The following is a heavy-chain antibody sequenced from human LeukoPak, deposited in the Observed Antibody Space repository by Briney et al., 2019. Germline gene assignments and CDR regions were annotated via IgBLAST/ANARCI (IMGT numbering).Heavy chain of an antibody. CDR3: ARLRPSYHFDY. J-gene: IGHJ4*02. CDR2: IKQDGSEK. V-gene: IGHV3-7*01. Sequence: GGSLRLSCAASGFTFSSYWMSWVRQAPGKGLEWVANIKQDGSEKYYVDSVKGRFTISRDNAQNSPSLQMNSLRAEDTAVYYCARLRPSYHFDYWGQGTLVTVSS. CDR1: GFTFSSYW. D-gene: IGHD2-2*02.